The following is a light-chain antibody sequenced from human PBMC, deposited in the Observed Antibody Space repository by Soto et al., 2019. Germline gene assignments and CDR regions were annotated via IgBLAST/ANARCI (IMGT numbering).Light chain of an antibody. CDR1: QSVSSY. CDR3: QQRGNWPLT. Sequence: EIVLTQSPAALSLYPGERATLSCRASQSVSSYFAWYQQKPGQAPRLLIYDASNRATGIPARFSGSGSGTDFTLTISSLEPEDFAVYYCQQRGNWPLTFGQGTKVDIK. V-gene: IGKV3-11*01. CDR2: DAS. J-gene: IGKJ1*01.